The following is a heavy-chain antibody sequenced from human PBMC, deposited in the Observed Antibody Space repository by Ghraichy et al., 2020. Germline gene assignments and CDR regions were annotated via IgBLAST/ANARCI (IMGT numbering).Heavy chain of an antibody. CDR3: AMGAQEGEWLPFDY. CDR2: IIPIFGTA. J-gene: IGHJ4*02. Sequence: SVKVSCKASGVTFSSYAISWVRQAPGQGLEWMGGIIPIFGTANYAQKFQGRVTITADESTSTAYMELSSLRSEDTAVYYCAMGAQEGEWLPFDYWGQGTLVTVSS. D-gene: IGHD3-3*01. V-gene: IGHV1-69*13. CDR1: GVTFSSYA.